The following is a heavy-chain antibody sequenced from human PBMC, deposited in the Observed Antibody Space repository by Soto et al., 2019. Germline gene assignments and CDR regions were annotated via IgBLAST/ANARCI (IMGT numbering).Heavy chain of an antibody. J-gene: IGHJ6*02. CDR2: ISSSGSTR. V-gene: IGHV3-48*03. CDR1: GFTYGAYE. D-gene: IGHD3-10*01. Sequence: EVQLVESGGGLVQPGGSLRLSCAVSGFTYGAYEMNWVRQAPGKGLEWVAYISSSGSTRYYADSVQGRFTISRDNANNSLYLQMNSLRAEDTAVYYCARELRTLDRGVTYSMDVWGQGTTVTVTS. CDR3: ARELRTLDRGVTYSMDV.